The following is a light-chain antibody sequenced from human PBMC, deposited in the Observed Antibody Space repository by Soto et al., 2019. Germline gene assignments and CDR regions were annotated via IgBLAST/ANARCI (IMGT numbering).Light chain of an antibody. V-gene: IGKV1-9*01. J-gene: IGKJ3*01. CDR2: AAS. CDR3: QQLNGYPHT. Sequence: DIQLTQSPSFLSPSVGDRVTITCRASQGIAGYLAWYQQKPGKAPKLLIYAASTLQSGVPSRFSGSGSGTEFTLTISSLQPEDFATYHCQQLNGYPHTFGPGTKVDIK. CDR1: QGIAGY.